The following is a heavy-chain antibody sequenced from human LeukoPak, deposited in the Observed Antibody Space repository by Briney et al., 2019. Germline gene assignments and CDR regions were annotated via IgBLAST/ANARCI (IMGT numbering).Heavy chain of an antibody. D-gene: IGHD6-13*01. CDR3: AREQQLVLGY. J-gene: IGHJ4*02. Sequence: GGSLRLSCAASGFTVSNNYMSWVRQAPGKGLEWVSVIYSGGSTYYADSVKGRFTISRDSSKNTLYLQMNSLRAEDTAVYYCAREQQLVLGYWGQGTLVTVSS. CDR2: IYSGGST. CDR1: GFTVSNNY. V-gene: IGHV3-53*05.